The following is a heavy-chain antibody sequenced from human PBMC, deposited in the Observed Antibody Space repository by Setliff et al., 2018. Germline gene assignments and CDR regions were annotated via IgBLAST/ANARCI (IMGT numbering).Heavy chain of an antibody. CDR3: ARDTHQWDLLYFDS. D-gene: IGHD1-26*01. CDR2: ISGSTDNT. J-gene: IGHJ4*02. CDR1: GYTFTTYA. V-gene: IGHV1-18*01. Sequence: ASVKVSCKASGYTFTTYAMSWMRQAPGQGLEWMGWISGSTDNTNYAQKFRGRVTLTKDTSTNTKYMELRSLRSDDTAMYYCARDTHQWDLLYFDSWGQGTLVTVSS.